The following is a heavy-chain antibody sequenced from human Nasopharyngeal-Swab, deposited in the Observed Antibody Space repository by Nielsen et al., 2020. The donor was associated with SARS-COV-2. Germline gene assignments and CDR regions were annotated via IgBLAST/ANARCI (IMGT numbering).Heavy chain of an antibody. Sequence: GESLKISCAASGFIFSTYWMTWVRQAPGKGLEWVANIDKGGGEKYYVDSVKGRFTISRDNAKNSLYLQMNSLRAEDTAVYYCVRDLNYYDRPWGQGTLVTVSS. J-gene: IGHJ5*02. V-gene: IGHV3-7*03. D-gene: IGHD3-22*01. CDR2: IDKGGGEK. CDR1: GFIFSTYW. CDR3: VRDLNYYDRP.